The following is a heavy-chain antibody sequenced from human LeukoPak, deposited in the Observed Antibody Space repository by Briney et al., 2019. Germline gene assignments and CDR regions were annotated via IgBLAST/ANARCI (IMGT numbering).Heavy chain of an antibody. CDR3: ARSGYSYGLVDY. V-gene: IGHV4-59*01. CDR1: GGSISSDY. D-gene: IGHD5-18*01. Sequence: SETLSLTCTVSGGSISSDYWSWIRQPPGKGLEWIGYIYYNGDTNYNPSLRSRVTISVDTSKNQFSLKLSSVTAADTAVYYCARSGYSYGLVDYWGQGTLVTVSS. J-gene: IGHJ4*02. CDR2: IYYNGDT.